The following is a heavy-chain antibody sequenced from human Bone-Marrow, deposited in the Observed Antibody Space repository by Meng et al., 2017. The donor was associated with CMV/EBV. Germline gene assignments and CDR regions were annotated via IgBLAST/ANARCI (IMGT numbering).Heavy chain of an antibody. CDR1: GYTFNDYY. CDR2: INPNTGDT. Sequence: ASVKVSCKTSGYTFNDYYISWVRQAPGQGLEWMGWINPNTGDTSYAQKFQGTVTMTRDSSINTAYMDLNRLTSDDTAVYYCARNIGAYWGQGTLV. D-gene: IGHD2/OR15-2a*01. J-gene: IGHJ4*02. V-gene: IGHV1-2*02. CDR3: ARNIGAY.